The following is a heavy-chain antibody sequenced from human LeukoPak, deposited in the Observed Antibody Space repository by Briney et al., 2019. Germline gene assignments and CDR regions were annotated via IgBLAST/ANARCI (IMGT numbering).Heavy chain of an antibody. CDR3: ARIAVNRVVPPW. CDR1: GYTFTGYY. J-gene: IGHJ4*02. D-gene: IGHD2-2*01. CDR2: INPNSGGT. Sequence: ASVTVSCKASGYTFTGYYMHWVRQAPGQGVEWMGWINPNSGGTNYAQNFQGPVTMTSDTSISTAYMELSRLRSDDTAVYYCARIAVNRVVPPWWGQGTLVTVSS. V-gene: IGHV1-2*02.